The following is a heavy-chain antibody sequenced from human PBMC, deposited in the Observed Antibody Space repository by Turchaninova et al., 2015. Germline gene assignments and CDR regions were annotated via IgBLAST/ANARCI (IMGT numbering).Heavy chain of an antibody. V-gene: IGHV3-7*01. CDR2: LTRDGRGK. J-gene: IGHJ3*02. Sequence: EVQLVESGGGLVQPGGSLRLSFAASGFTFSTYLMNWVRQPPGKGLVGVANLTRDGRGKEYVDSVKGRFTISRDNARNSMYLQLNSLSAEDTAMYYCARDHAFDIWGQGTMVTVSS. CDR3: ARDHAFDI. CDR1: GFTFSTYL.